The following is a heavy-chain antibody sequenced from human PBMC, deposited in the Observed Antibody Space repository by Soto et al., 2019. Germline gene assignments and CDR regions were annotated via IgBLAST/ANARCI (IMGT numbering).Heavy chain of an antibody. CDR3: ARAVGRPYSSSSNLDY. V-gene: IGHV1-2*04. D-gene: IGHD6-13*01. CDR2: INPNSGGT. Sequence: ASVKVSCKASGYTFTGYYMHWVRQAPGQGLEWMGWINPNSGGTNYAQKFQGWVTMTRDTSISTAYMELSRLRSDDTAVYYCARAVGRPYSSSSNLDYWGQGTLVTVSS. CDR1: GYTFTGYY. J-gene: IGHJ4*02.